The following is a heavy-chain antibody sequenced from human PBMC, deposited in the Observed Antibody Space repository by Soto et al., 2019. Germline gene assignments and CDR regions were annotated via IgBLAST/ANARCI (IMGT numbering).Heavy chain of an antibody. J-gene: IGHJ4*02. CDR3: TRRAGYIDY. V-gene: IGHV5-51*01. D-gene: IGHD6-13*01. Sequence: ASLKISGKASGYSLSSYWIGWVRQTPGKGLEWMGIVYPGDSDTRYSPSFRGQVTISVDNSIRTAYLQWSSLRASDTAMYYCTRRAGYIDYWGQGTLVTAPS. CDR1: GYSLSSYW. CDR2: VYPGDSDT.